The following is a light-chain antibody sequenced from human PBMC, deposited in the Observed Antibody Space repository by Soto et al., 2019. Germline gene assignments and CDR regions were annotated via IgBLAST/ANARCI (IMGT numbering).Light chain of an antibody. J-gene: IGKJ3*01. Sequence: EIVMTQSPATLSVSPGERATLSCRASQSVSGNLAWYQQKPGQAPRLLIYGASTRATALPARFSGSGSGTEFTLTISSGQSEDFSLYYCQQYDHWPFTFGPGTKVDIK. V-gene: IGKV3-15*01. CDR3: QQYDHWPFT. CDR1: QSVSGN. CDR2: GAS.